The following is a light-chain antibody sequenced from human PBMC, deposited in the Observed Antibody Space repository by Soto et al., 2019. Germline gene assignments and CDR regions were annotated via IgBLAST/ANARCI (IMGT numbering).Light chain of an antibody. CDR1: QSVSSSY. V-gene: IGKV3-20*01. CDR3: QQYGSSPPT. J-gene: IGKJ1*01. Sequence: EIVTTQSPVTVSVPPGERAPLYCRASQSVSSSYLAWYQQKPGQAPRLLIYGASSRATGIPDRFSGSGSGTDFTLTISRLEPEDFTVYYCQQYGSSPPTFCQGANVDIK. CDR2: GAS.